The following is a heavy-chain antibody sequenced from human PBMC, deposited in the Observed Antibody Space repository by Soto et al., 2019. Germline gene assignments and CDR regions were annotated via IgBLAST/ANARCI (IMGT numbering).Heavy chain of an antibody. V-gene: IGHV3-7*01. CDR3: ARETSGYSYGRFFDP. D-gene: IGHD5-18*01. CDR1: GFTFSSYW. J-gene: IGHJ5*02. Sequence: EVQLVESGGGLVQPGGSLRLSCAASGFTFSSYWMSWVRQAPGKGLEWVANIKQDGSEKYYVDSVKGRFTISRDNAKTSLYLLMYSLRVEDTAVYYCARETSGYSYGRFFDPCDHGTLVTVSS. CDR2: IKQDGSEK.